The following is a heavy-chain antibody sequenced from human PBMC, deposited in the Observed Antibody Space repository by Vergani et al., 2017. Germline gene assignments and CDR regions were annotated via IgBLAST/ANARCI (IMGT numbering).Heavy chain of an antibody. V-gene: IGHV4-34*01. CDR2: INHSGST. J-gene: IGHJ4*02. Sequence: QVQLQQWGAGLLKPSETLSLTCAVYGGSFSGYYWSWIRQPPGKGLEWIGEINHSGSTNYNPSLKSRVTISVDTSKNQFSLKLSSVTAADTAVYYCARGWEYCSSTSCNGAYYFDYWGQGTLVTVSS. CDR1: GGSFSGYY. D-gene: IGHD2-2*01. CDR3: ARGWEYCSSTSCNGAYYFDY.